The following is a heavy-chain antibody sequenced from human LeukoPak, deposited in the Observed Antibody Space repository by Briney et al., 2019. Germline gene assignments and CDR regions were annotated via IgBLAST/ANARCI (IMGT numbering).Heavy chain of an antibody. J-gene: IGHJ4*02. CDR2: INPSGCST. CDR1: GYTFTSYY. V-gene: IGHV1-46*01. Sequence: GSSVTVSCMASGYTFTSYYMHWVRQAPAQGVEGMGLINPSGCSTSYAQRFQGRVTMTRETSTSTVYIDLNSQPSRDAAGHYLPRDFGEQLVRLDYWGQGTLVTVSS. CDR3: PRDFGEQLVRLDY. D-gene: IGHD6-13*01.